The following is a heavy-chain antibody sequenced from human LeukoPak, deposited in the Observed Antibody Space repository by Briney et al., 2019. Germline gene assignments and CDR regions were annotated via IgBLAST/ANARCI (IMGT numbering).Heavy chain of an antibody. Sequence: GGSLRLSCAASGFTFSSYVMTWVRQAPGKGLEWVSSVSGRGVNTYYADSVKGRFTISRDNSKNTLYLQMNSLRAEDTAVYYCARRAGNSSAYDYWGQGTLVTVSS. CDR2: VSGRGVNT. CDR1: GFTFSSYV. V-gene: IGHV3-23*01. D-gene: IGHD3-22*01. CDR3: ARRAGNSSAYDY. J-gene: IGHJ4*02.